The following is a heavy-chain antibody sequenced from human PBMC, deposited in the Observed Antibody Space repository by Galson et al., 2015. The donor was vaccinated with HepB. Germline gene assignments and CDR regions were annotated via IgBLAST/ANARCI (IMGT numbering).Heavy chain of an antibody. J-gene: IGHJ4*01. D-gene: IGHD5-24*01. CDR3: ASQMTTPNEVDY. Sequence: QSGAEVKEPGESLRISCKGSGYSFTSYWISWVRQMPGKGLEWMGRIDPSDSYTNYSPSFQGHVTISADKSISTAYLQWSSLKASDTAMYYCASQMTTPNEVDYWGQGTLVTVSS. CDR2: IDPSDSYT. V-gene: IGHV5-10-1*01. CDR1: GYSFTSYW.